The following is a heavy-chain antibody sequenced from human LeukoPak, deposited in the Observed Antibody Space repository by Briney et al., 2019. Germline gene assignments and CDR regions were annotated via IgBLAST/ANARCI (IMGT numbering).Heavy chain of an antibody. V-gene: IGHV3-7*01. Sequence: GGSLRLSCAASGFTFSSYWMSWVRQAPGKGLEWVANIKQDGSEKYYVDSVKGRFTISRDNAKNSLYLQMNSLRAEDTAVYYCARESEFYYDSSGYFDCWGQGTLVTVSS. CDR1: GFTFSSYW. D-gene: IGHD3-22*01. J-gene: IGHJ4*02. CDR3: ARESEFYYDSSGYFDC. CDR2: IKQDGSEK.